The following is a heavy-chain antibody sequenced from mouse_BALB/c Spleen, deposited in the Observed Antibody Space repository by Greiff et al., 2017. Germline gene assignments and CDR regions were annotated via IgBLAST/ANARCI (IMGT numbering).Heavy chain of an antibody. CDR3: AREGETGSYYYAMDY. V-gene: IGHV2-6-7*01. J-gene: IGHJ4*01. CDR1: GFSLTGYG. D-gene: IGHD4-1*01. CDR2: IWGDGST. Sequence: VQRVESGPGLVAPSQSLSITCTVSGFSLTGYGVNWVRQPPGKGLEWLGMIWGDGSTDYNSALKSRLSISKDNSKSQVFLKMNSLQTDDTARYYCAREGETGSYYYAMDYWGQGTSVTVSS.